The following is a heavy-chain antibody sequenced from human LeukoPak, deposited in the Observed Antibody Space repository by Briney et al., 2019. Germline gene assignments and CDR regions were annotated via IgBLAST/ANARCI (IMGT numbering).Heavy chain of an antibody. Sequence: ASVKVSCKASGYTFTGYYMHWVRQAPGQGLEWMGWIDPNSGGTNYVQKSQGRVIMTRDTSISTTYMELSRLRPDDTAVYYCARGVLRHFDWLSFYFDYWGQGTLVTVSS. V-gene: IGHV1-2*02. CDR1: GYTFTGYY. CDR2: IDPNSGGT. D-gene: IGHD3-9*01. CDR3: ARGVLRHFDWLSFYFDY. J-gene: IGHJ4*02.